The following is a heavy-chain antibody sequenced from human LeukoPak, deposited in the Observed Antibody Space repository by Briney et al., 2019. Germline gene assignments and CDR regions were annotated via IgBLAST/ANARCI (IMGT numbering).Heavy chain of an antibody. CDR3: ARDSGSGSHPPLDY. J-gene: IGHJ4*02. V-gene: IGHV1-8*02. CDR2: MNPNSGNT. Sequence: ASVKVSCKASGGTFSNYAISWVRQATRQGLEWMGWMNPNSGNTGYAQKFQGRVTMTRNTSISTAYMELSSLRSEDTAVYYCARDSGSGSHPPLDYWGQGTLVTVSS. D-gene: IGHD3-10*01. CDR1: GGTFSNYA.